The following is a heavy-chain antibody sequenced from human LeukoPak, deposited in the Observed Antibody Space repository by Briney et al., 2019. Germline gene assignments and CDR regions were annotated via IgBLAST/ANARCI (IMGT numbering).Heavy chain of an antibody. CDR3: ARAPPYCSSTSCSDPYYYYGMDV. CDR2: INHSGST. V-gene: IGHV4-39*07. J-gene: IGHJ6*02. CDR1: GGSISSSSYY. Sequence: SETLSLTCTVSGGSISSSSYYWGWIRQPPGKGLEWIGEINHSGSTNYNPSLKSRVTISVDTSKNQFSLKLSSVTAADTAVYYCARAPPYCSSTSCSDPYYYYGMDVWGQGTTVTVSS. D-gene: IGHD2-2*01.